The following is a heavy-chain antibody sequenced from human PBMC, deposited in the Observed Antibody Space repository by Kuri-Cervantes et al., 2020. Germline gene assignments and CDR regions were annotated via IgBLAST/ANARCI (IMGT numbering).Heavy chain of an antibody. CDR2: IYSNGGT. Sequence: SETLSLTCAVSGVSISTYYWSWIRQSPGKGLEWIGYIYSNGGTDYNPSLKSRVIVSVDESKNHFSLKLSSVTAADTAVYYCARDLADSDAFDIWGQGTMVTDSS. V-gene: IGHV4-59*12. CDR3: ARDLADSDAFDI. CDR1: GVSISTYY. J-gene: IGHJ3*02. D-gene: IGHD2-21*01.